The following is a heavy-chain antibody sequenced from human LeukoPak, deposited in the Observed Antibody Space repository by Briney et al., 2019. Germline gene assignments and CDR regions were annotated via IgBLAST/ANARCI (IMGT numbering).Heavy chain of an antibody. CDR3: ARGRDDYVWGSYPNYFDY. J-gene: IGHJ4*02. D-gene: IGHD3-16*01. CDR1: GGSFSGYY. V-gene: IGHV4-34*01. Sequence: PSETLSLTCAVYGGSFSGYYWSWIRQPPGKGLEWIGEINHSGSTNYNPSLKSRVTISVDTSKNQFSLKLSSVTAADTAVYYCARGRDDYVWGSYPNYFDYWGQGTLVTVSS. CDR2: INHSGST.